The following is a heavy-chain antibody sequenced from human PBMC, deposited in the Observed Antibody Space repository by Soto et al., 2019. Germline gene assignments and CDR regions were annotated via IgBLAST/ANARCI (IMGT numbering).Heavy chain of an antibody. CDR2: ISVYNGNT. Sequence: QVQLVQSGAEVKKPGASVKVSCKASGYTFTSYGISWVRQAPGQGLEWMGWISVYNGNTNYAQKLQRRVTMTTDTSTSTAYMELRSLRSDDTAVYYCGSGWFGEFVYYFDYWGQGTLVTVSS. V-gene: IGHV1-18*01. CDR1: GYTFTSYG. D-gene: IGHD3-10*01. CDR3: GSGWFGEFVYYFDY. J-gene: IGHJ4*02.